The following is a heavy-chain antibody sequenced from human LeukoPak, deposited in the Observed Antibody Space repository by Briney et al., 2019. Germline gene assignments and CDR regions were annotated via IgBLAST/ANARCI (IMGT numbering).Heavy chain of an antibody. J-gene: IGHJ3*01. D-gene: IGHD6-19*01. CDR3: ARLARGWSGIFDV. V-gene: IGHV5-51*01. CDR2: IYPGDSDT. CDR1: GYSFTTYW. Sequence: GESLKIFRKGSGYSFTTYWIGWVRQMPGKSLGGMGIIYPGDSDTRYSPSFQGQVTISADKSFTSVYLQWSSLQSSDTAMYYCARLARGWSGIFDVWGQGTMVTVS.